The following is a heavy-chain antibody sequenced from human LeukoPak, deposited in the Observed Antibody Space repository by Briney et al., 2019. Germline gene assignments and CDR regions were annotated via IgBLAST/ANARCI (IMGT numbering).Heavy chain of an antibody. J-gene: IGHJ4*02. CDR1: GFTFSKAW. CDR3: TTLPGYSYGYLQDY. Sequence: GGSLRLSCAASGFTFSKAWMSWVRQAPGKGLEWAGHIKATPDGGTTEYGAPVKGRFTISRDDSKTTLYLQMNSLKSEDTAVYFCTTLPGYSYGYLQDYWGQGTLVTVSS. D-gene: IGHD5-18*01. V-gene: IGHV3-15*01. CDR2: IKATPDGGTT.